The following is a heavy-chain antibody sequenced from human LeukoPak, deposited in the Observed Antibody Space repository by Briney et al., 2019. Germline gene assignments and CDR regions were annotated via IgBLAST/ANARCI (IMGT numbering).Heavy chain of an antibody. CDR3: ARGGRGSYA. D-gene: IGHD3-16*01. V-gene: IGHV4-34*01. CDR1: GGSFSGYY. Sequence: PSETLSLTCAVYGGSFSGYYWSWIPQPPGKGLEWIGEINHSGSTNYNPSLKSRVTISVDTSKNQFSLKLSSVTAADTAVYYCARGGRGSYAWGQGTLVTVSS. J-gene: IGHJ5*02. CDR2: INHSGST.